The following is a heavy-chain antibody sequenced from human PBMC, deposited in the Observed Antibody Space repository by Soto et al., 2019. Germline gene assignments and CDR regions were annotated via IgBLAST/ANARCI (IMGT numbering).Heavy chain of an antibody. V-gene: IGHV4-59*11. CDR2: IFYTGST. CDR1: GGSISGHY. D-gene: IGHD5-18*01. Sequence: SETLSLTCTVSGGSISGHYWIWVRQSPGKGLEWIGYIFYTGSTNYNPSLKSRVIVSVDTSKNQFSLRLSSVTAADTAVYYCARARYNYFDYWGQGTPVTVSS. J-gene: IGHJ4*02. CDR3: ARARYNYFDY.